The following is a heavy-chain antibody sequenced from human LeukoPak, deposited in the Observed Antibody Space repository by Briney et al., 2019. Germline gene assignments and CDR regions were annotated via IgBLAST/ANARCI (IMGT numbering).Heavy chain of an antibody. V-gene: IGHV3-43*01. CDR1: GFTFSSYA. CDR2: ISWDGGST. J-gene: IGHJ4*02. CDR3: AKAEGIGAAGYFDY. D-gene: IGHD6-13*01. Sequence: GGSLRLSCAASGFTFSSYAMSWVRQAPGKGLEWVSLISWDGGSTYYADSVKGRFTISRDKSKNSLYLQMNSLRTEDTALYYCAKAEGIGAAGYFDYWGQGTLVTVSS.